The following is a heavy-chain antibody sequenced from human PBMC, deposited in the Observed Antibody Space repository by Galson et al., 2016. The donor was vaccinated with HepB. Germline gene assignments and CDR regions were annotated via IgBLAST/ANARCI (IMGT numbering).Heavy chain of an antibody. CDR1: GGSISSGGYY. CDR2: IRDTGST. V-gene: IGHV4-39*01. Sequence: SETLSLTCTVSGGSISSGGYYWSWIRQPPGKGLEWIGSIRDTGSTYYTPSLRSRVVISVDTSRNSFSLSLTSVTAADTAKYYCVRHGIVAVVISPFQHWGQGTLVTVSS. CDR3: VRHGIVAVVISPFQH. D-gene: IGHD3-3*01. J-gene: IGHJ1*01.